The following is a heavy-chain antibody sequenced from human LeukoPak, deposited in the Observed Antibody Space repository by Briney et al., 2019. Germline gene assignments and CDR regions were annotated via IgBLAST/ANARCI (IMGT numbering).Heavy chain of an antibody. CDR1: GGSISSSSYF. D-gene: IGHD3-10*01. CDR3: ARWSTYYGSGSYYAIVYYFDY. V-gene: IGHV4-39*02. CDR2: IYYSGST. J-gene: IGHJ4*02. Sequence: SETLSLTCTVSGGSISSSSYFWAWIRRPPGKGLEWIGNIYYSGSTHYNPSLKSRVTISVDTSKNHFSLKLSSVTAADTAVYYCARWSTYYGSGSYYAIVYYFDYWGQGTLVTVSS.